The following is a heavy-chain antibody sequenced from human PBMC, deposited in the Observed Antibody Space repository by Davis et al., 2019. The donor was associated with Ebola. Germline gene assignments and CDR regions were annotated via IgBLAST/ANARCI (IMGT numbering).Heavy chain of an antibody. CDR1: GGSFSGHY. CDR2: INHSGST. CDR3: ARESVLTGYYYYYVMDV. Sequence: MPSETLSLTCAVNGGSFSGHYWSWIRQTPGKGLEWIGEINHSGSTTYNPSLQSRVTISVDRSKNQFSLTLNSVTAADTAVYYCARESVLTGYYYYYVMDVWGKGTTVTVSS. J-gene: IGHJ6*04. V-gene: IGHV4-34*01. D-gene: IGHD3-9*01.